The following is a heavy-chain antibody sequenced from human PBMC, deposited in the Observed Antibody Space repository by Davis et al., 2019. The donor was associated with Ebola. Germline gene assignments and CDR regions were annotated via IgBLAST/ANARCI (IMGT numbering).Heavy chain of an antibody. Sequence: SVTVSCKASGGTFSSYAISWVRQAPGQGLEWMGGIIPIFGTANYAQKFQGRVTITADESTSTAYMELSTLRSEDTAVYYCATRGVGGGYFDYWGQGTLVTVSS. D-gene: IGHD3-10*01. V-gene: IGHV1-69*13. CDR3: ATRGVGGGYFDY. CDR1: GGTFSSYA. J-gene: IGHJ4*02. CDR2: IIPIFGTA.